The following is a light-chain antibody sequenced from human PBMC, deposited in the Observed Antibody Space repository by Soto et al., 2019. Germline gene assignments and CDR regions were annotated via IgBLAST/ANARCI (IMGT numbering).Light chain of an antibody. Sequence: QSVLTQPASVSGSPGQSITISCTGTSSDIGGYNYVSWYRHHPGKAPKLMIYDVTNRPSGVSNRFSGSKSGNTASLTISGLQAEDDADYYCSSYTISSTLWVFGGGTKLTVL. CDR2: DVT. CDR1: SSDIGGYNY. V-gene: IGLV2-14*03. CDR3: SSYTISSTLWV. J-gene: IGLJ3*02.